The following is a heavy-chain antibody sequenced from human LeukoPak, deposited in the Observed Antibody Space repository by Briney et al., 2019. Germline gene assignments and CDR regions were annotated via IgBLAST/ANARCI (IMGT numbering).Heavy chain of an antibody. CDR2: MNPNNGNT. CDR3: ARALAGTAELDV. CDR1: GYTLTSYD. Sequence: ASVKVSCKASGYTLTSYDIHWVRQATGQGLEWMGRMNPNNGNTGDAQKFQGRVTMTRDPSISTAYMELSSLRSEDTGVYFCARALAGTAELDVWGKGTTVTVSS. J-gene: IGHJ6*04. D-gene: IGHD1-1*01. V-gene: IGHV1-8*01.